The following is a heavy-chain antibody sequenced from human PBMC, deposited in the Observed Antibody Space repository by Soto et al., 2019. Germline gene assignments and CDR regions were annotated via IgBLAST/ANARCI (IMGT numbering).Heavy chain of an antibody. J-gene: IGHJ4*02. CDR1: GASISSSNW. CDR3: ARRWGEGRVDY. Sequence: QVQLQESGPGLVKPSGTLSLTCAVSGASISSSNWWSWVRQPPGKGLEWIGEIYHSGSTNYNPSRMXRXTXSXXKSRNQFSLKLSSVTAADTAVYYCARRWGEGRVDYWGQGTLVTVSS. V-gene: IGHV4-4*02. D-gene: IGHD3-16*01. CDR2: IYHSGST.